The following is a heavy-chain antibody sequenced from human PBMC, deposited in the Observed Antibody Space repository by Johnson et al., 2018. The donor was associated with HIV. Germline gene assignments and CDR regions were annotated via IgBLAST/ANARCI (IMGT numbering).Heavy chain of an antibody. CDR1: GFTLSSYW. CDR3: ARAEGLTGRNAFDI. V-gene: IGHV3-7*01. D-gene: IGHD1-20*01. J-gene: IGHJ3*02. Sequence: MQLVESGGGLVQPGGSLRLSCAAFGFTLSSYWMSWVRQAPGKGLEWVANIKQDGSAKYYVDSVTGHFTITRDNAKNSLYLQMNSLRAEDTAVYYCARAEGLTGRNAFDIWGQWTMVTVSS. CDR2: IKQDGSAK.